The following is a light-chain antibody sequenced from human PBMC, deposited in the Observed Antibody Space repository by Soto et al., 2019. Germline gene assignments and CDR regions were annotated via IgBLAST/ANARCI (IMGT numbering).Light chain of an antibody. CDR1: QCFSYS. V-gene: IGKV1-9*01. Sequence: DIQLTQSQSFLSASVGDRVTITCRASQCFSYSLAWYQQKPGKAPKLLLYAASTLQSGVPSRFSGSGSGTEFTLTISSLQPEDFATYYCQQPDSYPCTFGQGTKLEIK. J-gene: IGKJ2*02. CDR2: AAS. CDR3: QQPDSYPCT.